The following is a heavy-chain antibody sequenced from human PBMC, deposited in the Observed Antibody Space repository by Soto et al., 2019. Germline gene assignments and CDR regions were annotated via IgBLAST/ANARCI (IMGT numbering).Heavy chain of an antibody. Sequence: GGSRRLSCAASGFTFSSYWMHWVRQAPGKGLGWVSRINSDGSSTSYADSVKGRFPISRDNAKNTLYLQMNSLRAEATAVYSCAREPSAWGWSFDFWGQGTLGTVSS. J-gene: IGHJ4*02. CDR3: AREPSAWGWSFDF. CDR2: INSDGSST. CDR1: GFTFSSYW. D-gene: IGHD7-27*01. V-gene: IGHV3-74*01.